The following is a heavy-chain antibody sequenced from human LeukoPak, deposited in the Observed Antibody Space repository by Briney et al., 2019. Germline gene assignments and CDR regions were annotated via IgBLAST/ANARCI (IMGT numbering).Heavy chain of an antibody. CDR1: GFTFSSYG. V-gene: IGHV3-23*01. J-gene: IGHJ6*03. D-gene: IGHD3-10*01. CDR2: ISGSGGST. CDR3: AKRGESYYYGSGSSYYYYYMDV. Sequence: GGPLRLSCAASGFTFSSYGMSWVRQAPGKGLEWVSAISGSGGSTYYADSVKGRFTISRDNSKNTLYLQMNSLRAEDTAVYYCAKRGESYYYGSGSSYYYYYMDVWGKGTTVTISS.